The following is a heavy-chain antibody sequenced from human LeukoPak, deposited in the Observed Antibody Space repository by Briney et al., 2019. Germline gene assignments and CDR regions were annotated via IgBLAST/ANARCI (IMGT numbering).Heavy chain of an antibody. D-gene: IGHD6-13*01. V-gene: IGHV4-34*01. CDR1: GGSFSGYY. CDR3: ARGRYSSSWYRGTDFDY. CDR2: INHSGST. J-gene: IGHJ4*02. Sequence: SETLSLTCAVYGGSFSGYYWSWIRQPPGKGLEWIGEINHSGSTNYNPSLKSRVTISVDTSKNQFSLKLSSVTAADTAVYYCARGRYSSSWYRGTDFDYWGQGALVTVSS.